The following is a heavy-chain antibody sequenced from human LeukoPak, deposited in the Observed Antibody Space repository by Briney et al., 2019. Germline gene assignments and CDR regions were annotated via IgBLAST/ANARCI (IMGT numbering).Heavy chain of an antibody. Sequence: PGGSLRLSCAASGFTFNNYNMNWVRQAPGKALEWVSSITSSGTYIFYADSVKGRFTISRDNSKNTLYLQMNSLRAEDTAVYYCAKGSGSYLSPLYYFDYWGQGTLVTVSS. J-gene: IGHJ4*02. D-gene: IGHD1-26*01. V-gene: IGHV3-21*04. CDR3: AKGSGSYLSPLYYFDY. CDR1: GFTFNNYN. CDR2: ITSSGTYI.